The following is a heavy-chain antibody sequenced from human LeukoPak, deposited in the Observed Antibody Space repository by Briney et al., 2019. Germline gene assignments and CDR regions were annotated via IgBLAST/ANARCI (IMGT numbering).Heavy chain of an antibody. CDR3: AKEKGRSGWYAGYYYGMDV. Sequence: GRSLRLSCAASGFTFSSYAMHWVRQAPGKGLEWVAVISYDGSNKYYADSVKGRFTISRDNSKNTLYLQMNSLRAEDTAVYYCAKEKGRSGWYAGYYYGMDVWGQGTTVTVSS. J-gene: IGHJ6*02. D-gene: IGHD6-19*01. CDR2: ISYDGSNK. CDR1: GFTFSSYA. V-gene: IGHV3-30-3*01.